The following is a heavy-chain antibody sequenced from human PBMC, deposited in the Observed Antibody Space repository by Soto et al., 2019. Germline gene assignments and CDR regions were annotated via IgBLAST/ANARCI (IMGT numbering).Heavy chain of an antibody. CDR2: IYSSGNI. CDR1: GFIVRSNY. D-gene: IGHD3-10*01. V-gene: IGHV3-53*01. CDR3: ARDSGMIRGNYGMDA. J-gene: IGHJ6*02. Sequence: GGSLRLSCAASGFIVRSNYMTWVRQAPGKGLEWVSVIYSSGNIYYADSVKGRFTTSSDNSQNTMFLQMNSLRAEDTAVYYCARDSGMIRGNYGMDAWGQGTTVTVSS.